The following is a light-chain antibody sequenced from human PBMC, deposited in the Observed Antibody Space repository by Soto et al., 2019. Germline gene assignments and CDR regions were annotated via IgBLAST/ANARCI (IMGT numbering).Light chain of an antibody. CDR1: SSNIGSDY. CDR3: AAWDARLSAWV. J-gene: IGLJ3*02. V-gene: IGLV1-47*02. CDR2: TND. Sequence: QSVLTQPPSASGTPGQRVTISCSGSSSNIGSDYVYWFQQLPGTAPKLLIYTNDQRPSGVPDRFSGSKSGTSASLAIGGLRSEDEADYWCAAWDARLSAWVFGGGTKVTVL.